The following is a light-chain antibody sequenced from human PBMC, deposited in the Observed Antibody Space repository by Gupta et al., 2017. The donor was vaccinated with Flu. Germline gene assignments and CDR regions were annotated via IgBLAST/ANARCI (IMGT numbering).Light chain of an antibody. V-gene: IGKV1-39*01. CDR3: QHRDSSPWT. Sequence: PSSLSASVGARVTITCRTSQRISTYLTWYQQKPGKAPNLLIYAASTLQSGVPSRFSGSGSGTDFTLSINRLQPDDFATYYCQHRDSSPWTFGQGTKVEIK. CDR1: QRISTY. J-gene: IGKJ1*01. CDR2: AAS.